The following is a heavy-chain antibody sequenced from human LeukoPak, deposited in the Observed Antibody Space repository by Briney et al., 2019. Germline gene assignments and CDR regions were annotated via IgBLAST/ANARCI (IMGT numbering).Heavy chain of an antibody. CDR1: GGSFSGYY. Sequence: PSETLSLTCAVYGGSFSGYYWSWIRQPPGKGLEWIGEINHSGSTNYNPSLKSQVTISVDPYKDQFSLKLSSVTAADTAVYYCARVSEAAGDYWGQGTLVTVSS. CDR3: ARVSEAAGDY. V-gene: IGHV4-34*01. CDR2: INHSGST. D-gene: IGHD6-13*01. J-gene: IGHJ4*02.